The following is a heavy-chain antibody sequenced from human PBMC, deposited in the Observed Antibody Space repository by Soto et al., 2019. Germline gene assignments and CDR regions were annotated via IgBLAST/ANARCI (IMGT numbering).Heavy chain of an antibody. CDR3: ARDWYYYGSGSYHNEVRYGMDV. J-gene: IGHJ6*02. V-gene: IGHV1-2*02. CDR1: GYTFTGHY. Sequence: VASVKVSCKASGYTFTGHYMHWVRQAPGQGLEWMGWMNPNSGDTNYAQNFQGRVAMTRDTSISTAYMEVSRLRSDDTAVYYCARDWYYYGSGSYHNEVRYGMDVWGQGTTVTVSS. CDR2: MNPNSGDT. D-gene: IGHD3-10*01.